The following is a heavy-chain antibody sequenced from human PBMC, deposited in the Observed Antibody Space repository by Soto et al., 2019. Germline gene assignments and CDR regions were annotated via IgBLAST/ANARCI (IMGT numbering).Heavy chain of an antibody. CDR3: ARGQDDYGGSDVWFDP. V-gene: IGHV3-23*01. Sequence: EEQRLESGGGLVQPGGSLRLSCTASGFSFSSYGMRWLRQPPGKGLEWVSGISGGGESTYYADSVKGRFTISRDKSKNTLYLQMNSLTAEDTAVYYCARGQDDYGGSDVWFDPWGQGSMVSVSS. J-gene: IGHJ5*02. D-gene: IGHD4-17*01. CDR1: GFSFSSYG. CDR2: ISGGGEST.